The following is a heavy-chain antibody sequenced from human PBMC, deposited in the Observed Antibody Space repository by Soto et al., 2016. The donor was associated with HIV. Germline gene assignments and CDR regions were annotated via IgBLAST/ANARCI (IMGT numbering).Heavy chain of an antibody. CDR1: KFLFPEFS. D-gene: IGHD2-15*01. J-gene: IGHJ4*02. Sequence: ELQFVVSGGGVVQPGGSLRLSCAASKFLFPEFSMNWVRQIPGKGLEWLSLITKDGLKTYYADSVKGRFTISRDNTEYSLFLQMNSLTPEDTAYYFCARDSGGNPGYFDSWGQGTLVTVSS. V-gene: IGHV3-43*01. CDR3: ARDSGGNPGYFDS. CDR2: ITKDGLKT.